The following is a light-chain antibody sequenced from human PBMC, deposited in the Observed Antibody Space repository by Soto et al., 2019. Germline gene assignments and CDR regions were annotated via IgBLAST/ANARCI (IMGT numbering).Light chain of an antibody. J-gene: IGKJ1*01. CDR3: QQYNSYPWT. V-gene: IGKV1-5*01. CDR2: DAS. Sequence: DIQMTQSPSTLSGSVGDRVTITCRASQSISSWLAWYQQKPGKAPKLLIYDASSLESGVPSRFSGSGSGTEFTLTISSLQPDDFATYYYQQYNSYPWTFGQGTKVEIK. CDR1: QSISSW.